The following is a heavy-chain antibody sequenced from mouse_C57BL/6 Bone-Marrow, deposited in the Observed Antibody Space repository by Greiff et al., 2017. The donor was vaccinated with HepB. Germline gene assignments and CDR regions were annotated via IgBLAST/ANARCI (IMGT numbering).Heavy chain of an antibody. CDR3: ARRDLNYAWFAY. D-gene: IGHD1-1*02. CDR2: INSDGGST. V-gene: IGHV5-2*03. J-gene: IGHJ3*01. Sequence: EVKVEESGGGLVQPGESLKLSCESNEYEFPSHDMSWVRKTPEKRLELVAAINSDGGSTYYPDTMERRFIISRDNTKETLYLQMSSLRSEDTALYYCARRDLNYAWFAYWGQGTLVTVSA. CDR1: EYEFPSHD.